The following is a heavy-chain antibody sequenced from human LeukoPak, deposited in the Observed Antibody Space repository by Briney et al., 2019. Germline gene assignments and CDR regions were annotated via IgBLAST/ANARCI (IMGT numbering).Heavy chain of an antibody. D-gene: IGHD5-18*01. V-gene: IGHV1-46*01. CDR1: GYTFTSYY. CDR3: ARDRGYSYGTPDGFDY. Sequence: WASVKVSCKASGYTFTSYYMHWVRQAPGQGLEWMGIINPSGGSTSYAQKFQGRVTMTRDVSTSTVYMELSSLRSEDTAVYYCARDRGYSYGTPDGFDYWGQGTLVTVSS. CDR2: INPSGGST. J-gene: IGHJ4*02.